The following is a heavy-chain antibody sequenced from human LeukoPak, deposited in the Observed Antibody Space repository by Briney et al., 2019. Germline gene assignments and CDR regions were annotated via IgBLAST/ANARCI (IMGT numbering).Heavy chain of an antibody. CDR1: GFTFSSYG. Sequence: GGSLRLSCAASGFTFSSYGMHWVRQAPGKGLEWVAVTSYDGSNKYYADSVKGRFTISRDNSKNTLYLQMKSLRAEDTAVYYCAKCPFSGSYYIFNYYGMDVWGQGTTVIVSS. D-gene: IGHD1-26*01. V-gene: IGHV3-30*18. CDR2: TSYDGSNK. J-gene: IGHJ6*02. CDR3: AKCPFSGSYYIFNYYGMDV.